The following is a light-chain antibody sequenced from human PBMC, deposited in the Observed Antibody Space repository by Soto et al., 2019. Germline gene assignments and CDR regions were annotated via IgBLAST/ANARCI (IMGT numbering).Light chain of an antibody. CDR1: QSVSSSY. J-gene: IGKJ4*01. CDR3: QQYNNLPRT. Sequence: EIVLTQSPDTLSLSPGERATLSCRASQSVSSSYLAWYQQRRGQAPRLLIYGASTRATDIPARFSGSGSGTEFTLTISSLQSEDYAVYYCQQYNNLPRTFGGGTKVDIK. CDR2: GAS. V-gene: IGKV3-15*01.